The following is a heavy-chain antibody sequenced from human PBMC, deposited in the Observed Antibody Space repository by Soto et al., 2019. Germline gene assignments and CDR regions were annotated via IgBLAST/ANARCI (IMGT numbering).Heavy chain of an antibody. D-gene: IGHD6-13*01. V-gene: IGHV4-30-4*01. J-gene: IGHJ4*02. CDR1: GGSISSGDYY. CDR2: IYYSWST. CDR3: ARAGIAARVRYFNY. Sequence: QVQLQESGPGLVKPSQTLSLTCTVSGGSISSGDYYWSWIRQPPGKGLEWIGYIYYSWSTYYNPSLKGRVTISVDTPRNQFSLTVSAVTAADTAVYYCARAGIAARVRYFNYWGQGTLVTVSS.